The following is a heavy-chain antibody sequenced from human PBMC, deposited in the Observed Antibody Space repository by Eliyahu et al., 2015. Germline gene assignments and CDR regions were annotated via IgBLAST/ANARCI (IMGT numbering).Heavy chain of an antibody. CDR3: ARDLGPYLGTPVVGAFDF. D-gene: IGHD1-1*01. CDR2: ISYDGSSQ. Sequence: QVQLVESGGGVVQPGRSLRLSCAASGFTFSNSAMHWVRQAPGKGLEWVALISYDGSSQYYADSVKGRFTISRDNSKNTLFLQMNSLRPEDTAVYYCARDLGPYLGTPVVGAFDFWGQGTLVTVSS. J-gene: IGHJ4*02. CDR1: GFTFSNSA. V-gene: IGHV3-30*01.